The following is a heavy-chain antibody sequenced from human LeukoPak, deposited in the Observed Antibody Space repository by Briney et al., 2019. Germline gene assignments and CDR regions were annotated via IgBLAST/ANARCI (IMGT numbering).Heavy chain of an antibody. D-gene: IGHD3-9*01. Sequence: GGSLRLSCAASGFTFDDYAMHWVRHAPGKGLEWVSGISWNSGSIGYADSVKGRFTISRDNAKNSLYLQMNSLRAEDTAVYYCARDLQYYDILTGYSGRDYWGQGTLVTVSS. CDR1: GFTFDDYA. CDR3: ARDLQYYDILTGYSGRDY. CDR2: ISWNSGSI. V-gene: IGHV3-9*01. J-gene: IGHJ4*02.